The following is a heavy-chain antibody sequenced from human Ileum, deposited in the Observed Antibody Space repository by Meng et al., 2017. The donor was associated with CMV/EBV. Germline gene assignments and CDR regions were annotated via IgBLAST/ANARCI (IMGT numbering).Heavy chain of an antibody. D-gene: IGHD3/OR15-3a*01. Sequence: QVQLQQSGPGLVKPSQTLSLTCAISGDSVFSNTAAWNWIRQSPSGGLEWLGRTYYRSTWYNDYSVSVKGRITNSPDTSKNQFYLQVNSVTPEDTAVYFCARIALDVAALWGQGTLVTVSS. CDR3: ARIALDVAAL. J-gene: IGHJ4*02. V-gene: IGHV6-1*01. CDR2: TYYRSTWYN. CDR1: GDSVFSNTAA.